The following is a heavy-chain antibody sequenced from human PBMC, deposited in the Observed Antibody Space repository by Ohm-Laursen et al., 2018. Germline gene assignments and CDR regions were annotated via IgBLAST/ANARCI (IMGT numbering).Heavy chain of an antibody. D-gene: IGHD3-10*01. CDR3: ARAQNTMVRGVIPRPNWFDP. CDR2: IYHSGST. Sequence: SETLSLTCPVSGYSISSGYYWGWIRQPPGKGLEWIGTIYHSGSTNYNPSLKSRVTISVDTSKNQFSLKLSSVTAADTAVYYCARAQNTMVRGVIPRPNWFDPWGQGTLVTVSS. CDR1: GYSISSGYY. J-gene: IGHJ5*02. V-gene: IGHV4-38-2*02.